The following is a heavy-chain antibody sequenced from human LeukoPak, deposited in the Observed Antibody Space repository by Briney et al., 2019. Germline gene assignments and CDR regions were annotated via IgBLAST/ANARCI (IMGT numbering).Heavy chain of an antibody. CDR3: ARRSGWMEYYYYGMDV. D-gene: IGHD6-19*01. Sequence: SDTLSLICTVSSVPISRRNHYWGGIRQPPGKGLEWMGSVHYGGRTYYNPSLKSPVTISVDTSKNQFSLSLSSVTAADTAVYYCARRSGWMEYYYYGMDVWGQGTTVTV. CDR1: SVPISRRNHY. CDR2: VHYGGRT. V-gene: IGHV4-39*01. J-gene: IGHJ6*02.